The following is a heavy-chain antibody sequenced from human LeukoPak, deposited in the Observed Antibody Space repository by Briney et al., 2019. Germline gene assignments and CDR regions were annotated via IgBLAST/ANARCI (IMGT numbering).Heavy chain of an antibody. CDR3: ARHLEGYCSGGSCSSRGYFDY. Sequence: GESLKISSKGSGYSFTSYWSGWGRQMPGKGLEGMGIIYPGDSDTRYRTSLQGKLTISADKYISPDYLQWSSLKASDTAMYYCARHLEGYCSGGSCSSRGYFDYWGQGTLVPVSS. J-gene: IGHJ4*02. CDR1: GYSFTSYW. V-gene: IGHV5-51*01. D-gene: IGHD2-15*01. CDR2: IYPGDSDT.